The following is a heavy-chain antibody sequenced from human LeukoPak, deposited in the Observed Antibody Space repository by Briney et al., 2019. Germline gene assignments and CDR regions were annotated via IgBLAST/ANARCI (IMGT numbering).Heavy chain of an antibody. D-gene: IGHD3-22*01. CDR3: ARAPSEIGGYYPEYFRH. Sequence: GGSLRLSCAASGFTFSSYWMHWVRQAPGKGLVWVSRIKSDGSTDYADSVKGRFTISRNNAKNTVSLQMNSLRAEDTGVYYCARAPSEIGGYYPEYFRHWGQGTLVTVSS. CDR1: GFTFSSYW. J-gene: IGHJ1*01. CDR2: IKSDGST. V-gene: IGHV3-74*01.